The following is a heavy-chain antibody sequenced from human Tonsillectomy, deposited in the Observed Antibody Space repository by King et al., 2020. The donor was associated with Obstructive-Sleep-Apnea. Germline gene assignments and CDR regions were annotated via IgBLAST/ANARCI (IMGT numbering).Heavy chain of an antibody. V-gene: IGHV4-39*07. CDR1: GGSISSSSYY. Sequence: QLQESGPGLVKPSETLSLTCTVSGGSISSSSYYWGWFRQPPGKGLEWVGNIYYSGSTFYNPSLKSRVTISADTSKNQFSLKLSSVTSADTAVYYCARGDYYDSSGYSYWGQGTLVTVSS. J-gene: IGHJ4*02. D-gene: IGHD3-22*01. CDR2: IYYSGST. CDR3: ARGDYYDSSGYSY.